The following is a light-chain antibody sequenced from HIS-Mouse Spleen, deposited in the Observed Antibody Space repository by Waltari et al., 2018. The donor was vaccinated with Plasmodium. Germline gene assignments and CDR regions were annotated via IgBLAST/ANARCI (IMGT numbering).Light chain of an antibody. V-gene: IGKV3-15*01. CDR2: GAS. J-gene: IGKJ2*01. CDR3: QQYNNWPPVT. CDR1: QSVSSD. Sequence: EIVMTQSPATLSVSPGERAPLSCRASQSVSSDLAWYQQKPGQAPRLLIYGASTRATGIPARFSGSGSGTEFTLTISSLQSEDFAVYYCQQYNNWPPVTFGQGTKLEIK.